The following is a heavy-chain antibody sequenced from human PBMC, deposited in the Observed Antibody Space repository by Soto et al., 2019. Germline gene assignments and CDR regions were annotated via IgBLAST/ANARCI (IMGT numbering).Heavy chain of an antibody. CDR1: GYSFTSYW. CDR2: IDPSDSYT. J-gene: IGHJ3*02. Sequence: GESLKISCKGSGYSFTSYWISWVRQMPGKGLEWMGRIDPSDSYTNYSPSFQGHVTISADKSISTAYLQWSSLKASDTAMYYCARHRTEKQWLVTGHAFDIWGQGTMVTVSS. V-gene: IGHV5-10-1*01. D-gene: IGHD6-19*01. CDR3: ARHRTEKQWLVTGHAFDI.